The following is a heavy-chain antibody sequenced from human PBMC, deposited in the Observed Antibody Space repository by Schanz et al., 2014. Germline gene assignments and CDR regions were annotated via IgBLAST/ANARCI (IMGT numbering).Heavy chain of an antibody. CDR2: INPNSGGT. CDR3: ATPSSAEHY. V-gene: IGHV1-2*06. D-gene: IGHD1-26*01. Sequence: QVQLVQSGGEVKKPGASVKVSCKASGYTFIGYFLHWVRQAPGQGLEWMGRINPNSGGTNYAQKFQGRVTMTRDTSISTAYMELTRLTSDDTAVYYCATPSSAEHYWGQGTLVTVSS. J-gene: IGHJ4*02. CDR1: GYTFIGYF.